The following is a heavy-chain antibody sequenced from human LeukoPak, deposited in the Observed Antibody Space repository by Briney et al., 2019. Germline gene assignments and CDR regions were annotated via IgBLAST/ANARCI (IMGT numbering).Heavy chain of an antibody. J-gene: IGHJ4*02. CDR1: GYTFTSYG. Sequence: ASVKVSCKASGYTFTSYGISWVRQAPGQGLEWMGWISAYNGNTNYAQKLQGRGTMTTDTSTSTAYMELRSLRSDDTAVYYCARPYCSGGSCYPAALAYWGQGTLVTVSS. CDR2: ISAYNGNT. D-gene: IGHD2-15*01. CDR3: ARPYCSGGSCYPAALAY. V-gene: IGHV1-18*01.